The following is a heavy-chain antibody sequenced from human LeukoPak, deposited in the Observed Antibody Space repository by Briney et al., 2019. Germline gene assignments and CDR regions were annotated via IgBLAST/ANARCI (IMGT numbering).Heavy chain of an antibody. D-gene: IGHD2-2*01. Sequence: NPGESLQISCKGSGYSFTSYWIGWVRQLPGKGPEWMGIIYPGDSDTRYSPSFQGQVTISADKSITTTYLQWSSLKASDTAMYYCATGGYCSSTTCYFFFDYWGQGTLVTVSS. CDR1: GYSFTSYW. V-gene: IGHV5-51*01. CDR3: ATGGYCSSTTCYFFFDY. CDR2: IYPGDSDT. J-gene: IGHJ4*02.